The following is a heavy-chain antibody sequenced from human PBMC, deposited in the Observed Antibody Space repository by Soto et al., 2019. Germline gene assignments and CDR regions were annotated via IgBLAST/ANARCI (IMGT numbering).Heavy chain of an antibody. D-gene: IGHD6-19*01. V-gene: IGHV1-3*01. CDR3: ARDFSIAVAGKVPAY. Sequence: QVQLVQSGAEVKKPGASVKVSCKASGYTFTSYAMHWVRQAPGQRLEWMGWINAGNGNTKYSQKFQGRVTITRDTSASTAYMELSSLRSEDTAVYYCARDFSIAVAGKVPAYWGQGTLVTVSS. CDR1: GYTFTSYA. J-gene: IGHJ4*02. CDR2: INAGNGNT.